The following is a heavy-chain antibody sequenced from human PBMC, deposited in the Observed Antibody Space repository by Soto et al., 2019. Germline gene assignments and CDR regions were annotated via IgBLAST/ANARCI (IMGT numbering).Heavy chain of an antibody. CDR1: GFTFSSYA. CDR2: ISGSGGST. CDR3: AKTRRSYSSGWPNYYFDY. J-gene: IGHJ4*02. Sequence: GGSLRLSCAASGFTFSSYAMSWVRQAPGKGLEWVSAISGSGGSTYYADSVKGRFTISRDNSKNTLYLQMNSLRAEDTAVYYCAKTRRSYSSGWPNYYFDYWGQGTLVTV. V-gene: IGHV3-23*01. D-gene: IGHD6-19*01.